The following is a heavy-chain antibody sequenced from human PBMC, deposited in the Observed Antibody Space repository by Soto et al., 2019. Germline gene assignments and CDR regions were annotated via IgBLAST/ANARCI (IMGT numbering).Heavy chain of an antibody. CDR1: GGSISSYY. J-gene: IGHJ4*02. Sequence: SETLSLTCTVSGGSISSYYWSWIRQPPGKGLEWIGYIYYSGSTNYNPSLKSRVTISVDTSKNQFSLKLSSVTAADTAVYYCARSGGNSVKKPERFDYWGQGTLVTVSS. V-gene: IGHV4-59*01. CDR3: ARSGGNSVKKPERFDY. CDR2: IYYSGST. D-gene: IGHD2-15*01.